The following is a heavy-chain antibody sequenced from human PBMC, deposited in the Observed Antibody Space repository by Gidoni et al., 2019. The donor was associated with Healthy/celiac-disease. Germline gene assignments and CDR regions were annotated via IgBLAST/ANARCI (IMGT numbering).Heavy chain of an antibody. J-gene: IGHJ5*02. V-gene: IGHV3-30*03. CDR1: GFTFSSSG. CDR3: AREAAAGFMGWFDP. D-gene: IGHD6-13*01. Sequence: QVQLVESGGGVVQPGRSLRLPCAASGFTFSSSGMHWVRQAPGKGLEWVAVISYDGSNKYYADSVKGRFTISRDNSKNTLYLQMNSLRAEDTAVYYCAREAAAGFMGWFDPWGQGTLVTVSS. CDR2: ISYDGSNK.